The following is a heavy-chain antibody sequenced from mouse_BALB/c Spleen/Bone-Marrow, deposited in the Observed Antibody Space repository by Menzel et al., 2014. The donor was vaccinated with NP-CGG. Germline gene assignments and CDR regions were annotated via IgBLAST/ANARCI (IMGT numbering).Heavy chain of an antibody. V-gene: IGHV4-1*02. CDR3: ARLHYYGYEAY. J-gene: IGHJ3*01. D-gene: IGHD1-2*01. Sequence: DAHLVESGGGLVQPGGSLKLSCAASGFDFSTYWMSWVRQAPGKGLEWIGEINPDSSTINYTPSLKDKFIISRDNAKNTLYLQMSKVRSEDTALYYCARLHYYGYEAYWGQGTLVTVSA. CDR2: INPDSSTI. CDR1: GFDFSTYW.